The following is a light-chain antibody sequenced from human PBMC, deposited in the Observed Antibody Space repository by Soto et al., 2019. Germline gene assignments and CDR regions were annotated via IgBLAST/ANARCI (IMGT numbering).Light chain of an antibody. Sequence: EIVMTQSPATLSVSPGERATLSCRASQSVNSNYLAWYQQKPGQAPRLLIYGASTRATGIPGRFSGSGSGTEFTLTISSLQSEDFAVYYCQQYNSWPFTFGPGTKVDIK. CDR2: GAS. V-gene: IGKV3-15*01. J-gene: IGKJ3*01. CDR3: QQYNSWPFT. CDR1: QSVNSN.